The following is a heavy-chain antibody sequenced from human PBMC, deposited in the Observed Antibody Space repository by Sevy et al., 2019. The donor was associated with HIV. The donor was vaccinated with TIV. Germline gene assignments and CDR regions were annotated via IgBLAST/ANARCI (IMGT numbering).Heavy chain of an antibody. V-gene: IGHV3-33*06. Sequence: GGSLRLSCAASGFSISGYGMHWVRQAPGKGLEWVAVIWYDGTNREYADSVKGRFTISRDNSKNTLYLQMNSLRVEDTAVYYCAKDGHDYGDFYFNYWGQGTLVTVSS. CDR2: IWYDGTNR. J-gene: IGHJ4*02. D-gene: IGHD4-17*01. CDR3: AKDGHDYGDFYFNY. CDR1: GFSISGYG.